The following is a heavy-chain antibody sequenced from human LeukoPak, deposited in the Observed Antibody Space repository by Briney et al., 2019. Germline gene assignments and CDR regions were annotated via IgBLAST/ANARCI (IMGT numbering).Heavy chain of an antibody. D-gene: IGHD3-22*01. CDR2: MNPNSGNT. J-gene: IGHJ6*02. Sequence: ASVKVSCKASGYTFTSDDINWGRQATGQGLEWMGWMNPNSGNTGYAQKFQGRVTMTRNTSISTAYMELSSLSSDAPAVYYCASGQQYYYDSSGYRYYYYYYGMDVWGQGTTVTVSS. V-gene: IGHV1-8*01. CDR1: GYTFTSDD. CDR3: ASGQQYYYDSSGYRYYYYYYGMDV.